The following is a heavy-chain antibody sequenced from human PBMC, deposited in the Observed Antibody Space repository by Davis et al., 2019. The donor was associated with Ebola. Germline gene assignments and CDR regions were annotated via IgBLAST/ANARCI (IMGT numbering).Heavy chain of an antibody. CDR1: GGSFSGYY. J-gene: IGHJ2*01. V-gene: IGHV4-34*01. CDR3: ARVGITIWDWYFDL. D-gene: IGHD3-3*01. Sequence: PSETLSLTCAVYGGSFSGYYWSWIRQPPGKGLEWIGEINHSGSTNYNPSLKSRVTISVDTSKNQFSLKLSSVTAADTAVYYCARVGITIWDWYFDLWGRGTLVTVSS. CDR2: INHSGST.